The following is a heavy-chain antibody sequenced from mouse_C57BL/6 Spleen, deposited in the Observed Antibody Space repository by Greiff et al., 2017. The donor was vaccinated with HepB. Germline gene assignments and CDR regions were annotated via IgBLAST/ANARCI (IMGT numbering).Heavy chain of an antibody. Sequence: QVHVKQPGAELVKPGASVKMSCKASGYTFTSYWITWVKQRPGQGLEWIGDIYPGSGSTNYNEKFKSKATLTVDTSSSTAYMQLSSLTSEDSAVYYCARGGPNPFDYWGQGTTLTVSS. CDR3: ARGGPNPFDY. CDR2: IYPGSGST. V-gene: IGHV1-55*01. CDR1: GYTFTSYW. D-gene: IGHD3-3*01. J-gene: IGHJ2*01.